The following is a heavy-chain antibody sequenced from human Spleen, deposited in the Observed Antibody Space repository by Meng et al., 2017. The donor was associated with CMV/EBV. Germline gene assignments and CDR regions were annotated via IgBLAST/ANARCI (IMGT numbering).Heavy chain of an antibody. CDR1: GYTFTSYG. Sequence: ASVKVSCKASGYTFTSYGISWVRQAPGQGLEWMGWMNPNSGNTGYAQKFQGRVTMTRNTSISTAYMELSSLRSEDTAVYYCARGTSVVTPRALAYWGQGTLVTVSS. CDR2: MNPNSGNT. V-gene: IGHV1-8*02. D-gene: IGHD4-23*01. J-gene: IGHJ4*02. CDR3: ARGTSVVTPRALAY.